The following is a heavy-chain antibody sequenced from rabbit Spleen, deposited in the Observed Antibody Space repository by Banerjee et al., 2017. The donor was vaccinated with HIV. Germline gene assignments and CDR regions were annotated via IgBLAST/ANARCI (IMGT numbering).Heavy chain of an antibody. CDR3: ARDLVAAIGWNFDL. V-gene: IGHV1S45*01. J-gene: IGHJ4*01. CDR2: INMFTGKS. CDR1: AFDFSSGG. Sequence: QDHLVESGGGLVQPGGSLTLTCKASAFDFSSGGVSWVRQAPGKGLEWIACINMFTGKSVYASWAKGRFIMSRPSSTTVTLQMTSLTVADTATYFCARDLVAAIGWNFDLWGPGTLVTVS. D-gene: IGHD5-1*01.